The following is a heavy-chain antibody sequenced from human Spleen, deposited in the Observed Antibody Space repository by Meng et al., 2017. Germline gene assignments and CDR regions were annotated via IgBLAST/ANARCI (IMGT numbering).Heavy chain of an antibody. CDR3: EGRHAPWNGNFAMDV. V-gene: IGHV1-69*10. J-gene: IGHJ6*02. CDR2: IIPMLGQT. Sequence: SVKVSCKASGGTLSNYPLSWVRQGPGQGLEWMGGIIPMLGQTIYAQRFQGRVTMTADDATSTAYKVLSRLTSADTAVYYCEGRHAPWNGNFAMDVWGQGTAVTVSS. D-gene: IGHD2-8*01. CDR1: GGTLSNYP.